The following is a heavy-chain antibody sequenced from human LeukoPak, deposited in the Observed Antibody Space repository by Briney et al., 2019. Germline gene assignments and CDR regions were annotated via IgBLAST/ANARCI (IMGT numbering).Heavy chain of an antibody. J-gene: IGHJ5*02. CDR2: ISPSGGVT. D-gene: IGHD1-1*01. CDR3: AKGTTNWPPRCFDP. V-gene: IGHV3-23*01. Sequence: PGGSLRLSCVASGFIFSNYAMNWVRQAPGKGLEWVSTISPSGGVTYNADSVKGRFTISRDNSKNTLCLQMNTLRGEDTAVYYCAKGTTNWPPRCFDPWGQGTLVAVSS. CDR1: GFIFSNYA.